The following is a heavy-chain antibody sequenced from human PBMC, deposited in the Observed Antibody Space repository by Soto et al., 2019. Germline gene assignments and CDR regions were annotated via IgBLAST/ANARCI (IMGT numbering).Heavy chain of an antibody. J-gene: IGHJ4*02. D-gene: IGHD1-1*01. CDR3: ARGRYGDY. CDR1: GYGFTTYG. Sequence: QVHLVQSGAEVKKPGASVKVSCKGSGYGFTTYGITWVRQAPVQGLEWMACISAHNGNTNYAQKLQGRVTVTSDTSASTAHMELRSLRSDDTALYYCARGRYGDYWGQGALVTVSS. V-gene: IGHV1-18*01. CDR2: ISAHNGNT.